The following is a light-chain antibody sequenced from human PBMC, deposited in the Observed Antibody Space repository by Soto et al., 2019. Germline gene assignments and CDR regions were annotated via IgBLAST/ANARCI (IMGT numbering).Light chain of an antibody. CDR2: DAS. CDR1: QSVSKN. Sequence: IVMTQSPATLSVSPGERATLSCRASQSVSKNLAWYQRKPGQAPRLLIYDASSRATGIPARFSGGGSGTEFTLTISSLEPEDFAVYYCQQYDTSPRTFGQGTKVDIK. J-gene: IGKJ1*01. V-gene: IGKV3D-15*01. CDR3: QQYDTSPRT.